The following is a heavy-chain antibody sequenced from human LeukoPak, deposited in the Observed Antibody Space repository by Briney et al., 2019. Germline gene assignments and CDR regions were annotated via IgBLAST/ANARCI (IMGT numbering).Heavy chain of an antibody. Sequence: PGRSLRLSCAASGFTFSSYGMHWVRQAPGKGLEWVAVISYDGSNKYYADSVKGRFTISRDNSKNTLYLQMNSLRAEDTAVYYCARDRLITMVRGVIITLFEMLRRPSNYFDYWGQGTLVTVSS. V-gene: IGHV3-30*03. CDR1: GFTFSSYG. D-gene: IGHD3-10*01. CDR3: ARDRLITMVRGVIITLFEMLRRPSNYFDY. J-gene: IGHJ4*02. CDR2: ISYDGSNK.